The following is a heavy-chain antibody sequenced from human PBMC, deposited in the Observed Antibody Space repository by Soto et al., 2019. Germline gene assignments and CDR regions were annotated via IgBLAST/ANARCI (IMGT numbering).Heavy chain of an antibody. V-gene: IGHV1-18*01. CDR2: ISPYNDQT. CDR1: GYTFIRYG. D-gene: IGHD3-16*01. CDR3: ARGGYYDNVWGKLSHYGLDV. Sequence: QVQLVQSASEVMKPGASVKVSCKASGYTFIRYGITWVRQAPGQRLEWMGWISPYNDQTIYAQKLQGRVTMTADTSTRTVYMQWRRLNSDDTAVYYCARGGYYDNVWGKLSHYGLDVWGQGTSVTVSS. J-gene: IGHJ6*02.